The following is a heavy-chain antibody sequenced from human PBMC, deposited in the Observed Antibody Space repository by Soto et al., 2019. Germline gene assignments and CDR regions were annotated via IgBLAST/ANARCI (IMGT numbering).Heavy chain of an antibody. J-gene: IGHJ4*02. V-gene: IGHV3-73*01. CDR2: SRSKANSYAT. CDR3: TRHGGGYGLVD. D-gene: IGHD5-12*01. Sequence: PGRSVRLSCAASGFAYSGWAMHWVRQASGKGLEWVGRSRSKANSYATANAASVKGRFTISSDDSKNTAYLEMSRLKTEDTAVYYCTRHGGGYGLVDGGQGTLVTVSS. CDR1: GFAYSGWA.